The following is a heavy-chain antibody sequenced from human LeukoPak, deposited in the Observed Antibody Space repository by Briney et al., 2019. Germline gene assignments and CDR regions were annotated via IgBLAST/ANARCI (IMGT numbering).Heavy chain of an antibody. CDR2: IKYDGNEK. CDR1: GFTFSDYW. CDR3: ARGGGLYYDKYQFDY. Sequence: GGSLRLSCAASGFTFSDYWMSWMRQAPGKGLEWVANIKYDGNEKYYVDSVKGRFTISRDNAKNALYLQLNSLRAEDTAVYYCARGGGLYYDKYQFDYWGQGTLVTVSS. J-gene: IGHJ4*02. V-gene: IGHV3-7*01. D-gene: IGHD3-22*01.